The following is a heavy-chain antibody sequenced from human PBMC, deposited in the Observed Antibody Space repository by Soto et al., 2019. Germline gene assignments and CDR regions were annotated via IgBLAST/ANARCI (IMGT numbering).Heavy chain of an antibody. CDR3: ARVALSGGGWLDP. CDR1: GYSFTKYY. Sequence: ASVKVSCKASGYSFTKYYLHWVRQAPGQGLEWMAIINPSSGDTTYAQKFQGRVTATSYTSTSTVYMELRSLTSEDTAIYYCARVALSGGGWLDPWGQGTLGTVS. CDR2: INPSSGDT. V-gene: IGHV1-46*01. D-gene: IGHD1-26*01. J-gene: IGHJ5*02.